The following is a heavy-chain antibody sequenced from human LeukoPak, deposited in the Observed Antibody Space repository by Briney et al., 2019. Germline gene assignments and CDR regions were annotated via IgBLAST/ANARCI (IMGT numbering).Heavy chain of an antibody. J-gene: IGHJ4*02. CDR1: GYTFTSYY. Sequence: ASVKVSCKASGYTFTSYYMHWVRQAPGQGLDWMGIINPNGGSTSYAQKFQGRVTMTRDTSTSTVYMELSSLRSEDTAVYYCARDSADYGDYDYWGQGTLVTVSS. CDR2: INPNGGST. CDR3: ARDSADYGDYDY. D-gene: IGHD4-17*01. V-gene: IGHV1-46*01.